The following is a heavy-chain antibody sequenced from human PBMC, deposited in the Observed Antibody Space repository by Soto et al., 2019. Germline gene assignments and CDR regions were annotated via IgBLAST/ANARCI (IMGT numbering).Heavy chain of an antibody. CDR1: GFTFSNVW. Sequence: EVQLVESGGGLVKPGGSLRLSCAASGFTFSNVWMSWVRQAPGKGLEWVGRIKSKTDGGTTDYAAPVKGRFTISRADSNNTLNLQMHSLKTEDTAVYYCTTEGPGYYYGTFDYWGQGTLVTASS. V-gene: IGHV3-15*01. CDR3: TTEGPGYYYGTFDY. J-gene: IGHJ4*02. D-gene: IGHD5-18*01. CDR2: IKSKTDGGTT.